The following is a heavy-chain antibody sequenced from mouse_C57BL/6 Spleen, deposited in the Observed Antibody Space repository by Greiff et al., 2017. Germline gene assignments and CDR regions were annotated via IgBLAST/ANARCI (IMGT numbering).Heavy chain of an antibody. D-gene: IGHD1-1*01. CDR2: ISGGGGNT. V-gene: IGHV5-9*01. CDR3: AKGKKYDGSSPYYAMDY. CDR1: GFTFSSYT. J-gene: IGHJ4*01. Sequence: EVKLVESGGGLVKPGGSLKLSCAASGFTFSSYTMSWVRQTPEKRLEWVATISGGGGNTYYPESVKGRFTISRDNAKNTLYLQMSSLRSEYTALYYCAKGKKYDGSSPYYAMDYWGQGTSVTVSS.